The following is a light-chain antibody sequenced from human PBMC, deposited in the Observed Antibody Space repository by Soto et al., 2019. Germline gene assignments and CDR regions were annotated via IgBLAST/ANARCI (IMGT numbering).Light chain of an antibody. Sequence: QSVLTQPPSASGTPGQRVTISCSGGSANIGTNYVYWYQQLPGTAPKLLIYRNKQRPSGVPDRFSGSKSGTSASLAIIGLRSEDEANYYCSAWDDSLSGLVFGGGTKVTV. V-gene: IGLV1-47*01. CDR1: SANIGTNY. CDR3: SAWDDSLSGLV. CDR2: RNK. J-gene: IGLJ2*01.